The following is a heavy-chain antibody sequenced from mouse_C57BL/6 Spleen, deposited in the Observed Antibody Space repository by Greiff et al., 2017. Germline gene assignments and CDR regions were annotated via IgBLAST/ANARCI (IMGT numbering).Heavy chain of an antibody. V-gene: IGHV1-80*01. CDR1: GYAFSSYW. Sequence: VQLQQSGAELVKPGASVKISCKASGYAFSSYWMNWVKQRPGKGLEWIGQISPGDGDTNYNGKFKGKATLTADKSSSTSYMQLSSLTSEDSAVYFCARSPYYGSSYWYFDVWGTGTTVTVSS. CDR2: ISPGDGDT. CDR3: ARSPYYGSSYWYFDV. J-gene: IGHJ1*03. D-gene: IGHD1-1*01.